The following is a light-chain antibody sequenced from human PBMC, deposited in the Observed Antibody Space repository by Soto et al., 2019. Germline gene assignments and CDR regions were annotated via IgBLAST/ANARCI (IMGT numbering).Light chain of an antibody. J-gene: IGKJ1*01. CDR1: QTINNW. CDR3: QHYNSYPWT. Sequence: DIQMTQSPSTLSASIGDRVTITCRASQTINNWLAWYQQKPGKAPNLLIYHASNLETVVPSGFSGSGFGTEFTLTFSTLPPADFETYYCQHYNSYPWTFGQGTKVEIK. CDR2: HAS. V-gene: IGKV1-5*01.